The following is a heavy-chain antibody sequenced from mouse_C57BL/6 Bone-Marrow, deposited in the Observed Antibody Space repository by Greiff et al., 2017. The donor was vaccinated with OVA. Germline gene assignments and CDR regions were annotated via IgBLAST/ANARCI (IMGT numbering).Heavy chain of an antibody. D-gene: IGHD2-5*01. CDR2: IDPETGGP. Sequence: QVQLQQSGAELVRPGASVTLSCKASGYTFTDYEMHWVKQTPVHGLEWIGAIDPETGGPAYNQKFKGKAILTADKSSSTAYMARRSLTSEDSAVCYCTRGYSNYYAMDYWGQGTSVTVST. CDR3: TRGYSNYYAMDY. J-gene: IGHJ4*01. CDR1: GYTFTDYE. V-gene: IGHV1-15*01.